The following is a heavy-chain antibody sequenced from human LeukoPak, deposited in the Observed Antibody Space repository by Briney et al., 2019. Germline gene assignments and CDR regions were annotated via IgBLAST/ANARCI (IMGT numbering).Heavy chain of an antibody. V-gene: IGHV1-2*02. CDR1: GGTFSSYV. Sequence: AASVKVSCKASGGTFSSYVIHWVRQAPGQGLEWMGWINPNSGGTNSAQKFQGRVTLTRDTSISTAYMELSRLRSDDTAVYYCANGEKVGTTNWGQGTLVTVSS. CDR2: INPNSGGT. CDR3: ANGEKVGTTN. D-gene: IGHD1-26*01. J-gene: IGHJ4*02.